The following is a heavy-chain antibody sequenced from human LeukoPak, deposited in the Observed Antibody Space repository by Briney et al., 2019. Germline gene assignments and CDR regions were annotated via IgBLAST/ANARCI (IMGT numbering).Heavy chain of an antibody. J-gene: IGHJ4*02. CDR3: ARDRGATVTTYYFDY. CDR2: INPNSGGT. D-gene: IGHD4-17*01. CDR1: GYTFTGYY. V-gene: IGHV1-2*04. Sequence: ASVKVSCKASGYTFTGYYMHWVRQAPGQRLEWMGWINPNSGGTNYAQKFQGWVAMTRDTSISTAYMELSRLRSDDTAVYYCARDRGATVTTYYFDYWGQGTLVTVSS.